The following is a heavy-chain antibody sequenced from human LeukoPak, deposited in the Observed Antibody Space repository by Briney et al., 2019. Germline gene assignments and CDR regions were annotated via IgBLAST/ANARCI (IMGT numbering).Heavy chain of an antibody. CDR2: MNPNSGNT. D-gene: IGHD2-2*01. Sequence: ASVKVSCKASGYTFTSYDINWVRQATGQGLEWMGWMNPNSGNTGYAQKFQGRVTMTRNTSISTAYMELSSLRSEDTAVYYCARALSVGYCISTSCNWFDPWGQGTLVTVSS. J-gene: IGHJ5*02. CDR1: GYTFTSYD. CDR3: ARALSVGYCISTSCNWFDP. V-gene: IGHV1-8*01.